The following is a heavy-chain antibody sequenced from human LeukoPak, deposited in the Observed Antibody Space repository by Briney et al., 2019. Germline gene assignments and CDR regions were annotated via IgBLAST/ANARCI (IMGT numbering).Heavy chain of an antibody. CDR3: ATCDCYYGMDV. J-gene: IGHJ6*01. V-gene: IGHV3-7*01. Sequence: PGGSLRLSCAASGFTSSTYWMSWVRQAPGKGLEWVANIKQDGSEKYYVDSVKGRFTISRDNAKNSLYLQMNSMRAEDTAVYYCATCDCYYGMDVWGEGWTVT. CDR1: GFTSSTYW. CDR2: IKQDGSEK.